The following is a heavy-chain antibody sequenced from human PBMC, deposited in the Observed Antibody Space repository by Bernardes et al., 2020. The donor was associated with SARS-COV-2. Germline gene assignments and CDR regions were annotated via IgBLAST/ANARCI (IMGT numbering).Heavy chain of an antibody. CDR1: GFTFSSYW. CDR2: INSDGRST. CDR3: VKDPPLWIVGATTPPVYFDY. V-gene: IGHV3-74*01. Sequence: GGSLRLSCAASGFTFSSYWMHWVRQDPGKGLVWVSRINSDGRSTSYADSVKGRFTISRDNAKNTLYLQMNSLRAEDTAVYYCVKDPPLWIVGATTPPVYFDYWGQGTLVTVSS. D-gene: IGHD1-26*01. J-gene: IGHJ4*02.